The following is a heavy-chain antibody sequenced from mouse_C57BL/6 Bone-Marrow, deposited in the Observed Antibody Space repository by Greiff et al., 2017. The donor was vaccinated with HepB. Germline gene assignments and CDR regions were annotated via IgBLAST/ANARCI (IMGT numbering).Heavy chain of an antibody. D-gene: IGHD2-3*01. J-gene: IGHJ2*01. CDR3: ARDGYSYYFDY. V-gene: IGHV3-6*01. CDR1: GYSITSGYY. Sequence: EVHLVESGPGLVKPSQSLSLTCSVTGYSITSGYYWNWIRQFPGNKLEWMGYISYDGSNNYNPSLKNRISITRDTSKNQFFLKLNSVTTEDTATYYCARDGYSYYFDYWGQGTTLTVSS. CDR2: ISYDGSN.